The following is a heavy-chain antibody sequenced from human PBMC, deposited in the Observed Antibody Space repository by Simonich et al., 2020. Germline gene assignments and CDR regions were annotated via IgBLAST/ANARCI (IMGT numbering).Heavy chain of an antibody. CDR3: ARAYSSSWYNWFDP. Sequence: QVQLVESGGGVVQPGRSLRLSCAASGFTFSSYGMHWGRQAPGKGLRWVAVIWYDGSNKYYADPVKVRFTISRDNSKNTLYLQMTSLRAEDTAVYYCARAYSSSWYNWFDPWGQGTLVTVSS. CDR2: IWYDGSNK. J-gene: IGHJ5*02. D-gene: IGHD6-13*01. V-gene: IGHV3-33*01. CDR1: GFTFSSYG.